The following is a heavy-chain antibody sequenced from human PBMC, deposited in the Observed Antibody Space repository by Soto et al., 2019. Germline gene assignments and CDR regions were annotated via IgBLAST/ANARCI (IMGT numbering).Heavy chain of an antibody. CDR1: GFTFSSYA. J-gene: IGHJ3*01. V-gene: IGHV3-30-3*01. CDR2: ISYDGSNQ. Sequence: AGGSLRLSCAASGFTFSSYAMHWVRQAPGKGLEWVAVISYDGSNQYYAGSVKGRFTISRDNSKNTLSLQMNSLRAEDTAVYYCASISDWGPRTMFTVS. CDR3: ASISD.